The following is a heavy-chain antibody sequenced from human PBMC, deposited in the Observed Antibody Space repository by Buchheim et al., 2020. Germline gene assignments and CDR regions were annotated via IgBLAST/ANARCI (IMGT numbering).Heavy chain of an antibody. CDR2: ISYDGSNK. CDR1: GFTFSSYA. D-gene: IGHD5-24*01. CDR3: AGGWMATGPNPGY. V-gene: IGHV3-30*04. Sequence: QVQLVESGGGVVQPGRSLRLSCAASGFTFSSYAMHWVRQAPGKGLEWVALISYDGSNKYYADSVKGRFTISRDNSKNTLYLQMNSLRAEDTAVYYCAGGWMATGPNPGYWGQGTL. J-gene: IGHJ4*02.